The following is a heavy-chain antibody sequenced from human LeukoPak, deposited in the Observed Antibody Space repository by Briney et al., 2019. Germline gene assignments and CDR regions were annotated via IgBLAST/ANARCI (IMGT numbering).Heavy chain of an antibody. CDR3: AKEGRFVGLLIYKPFEF. CDR2: INPSDGST. D-gene: IGHD5-12*01. Sequence: ASVKVSCKTSGFTFNSYYLHWVRQAPGQGLEWVGVINPSDGSTEYAQRFQGRVTMTRDKSTSTVYMELSRLRTEDTAVYYCAKEGRFVGLLIYKPFEFWGQGTLVTVSS. CDR1: GFTFNSYY. J-gene: IGHJ4*02. V-gene: IGHV1-46*02.